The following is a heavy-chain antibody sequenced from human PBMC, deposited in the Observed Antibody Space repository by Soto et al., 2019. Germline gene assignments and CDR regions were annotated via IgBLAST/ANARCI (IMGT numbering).Heavy chain of an antibody. Sequence: GGSLRLSCAASGFTFSNYAISWVRQTPGKGLEWVSAISGTGSRTYYADSVKGRFTISRDNSKNTLYLQMSSLRVEDTAVYYCVKEAGPSYGTVWGQGTQVTVSS. CDR3: VKEAGPSYGTV. J-gene: IGHJ4*02. V-gene: IGHV3-23*01. CDR2: ISGTGSRT. CDR1: GFTFSNYA. D-gene: IGHD5-18*01.